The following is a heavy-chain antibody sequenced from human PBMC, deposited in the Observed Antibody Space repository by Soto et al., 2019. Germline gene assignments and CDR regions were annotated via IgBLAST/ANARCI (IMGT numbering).Heavy chain of an antibody. CDR3: ARGEGLAAAGTHYYFDY. V-gene: IGHV4-59*01. CDR2: IYYSGST. J-gene: IGHJ4*02. CDR1: GGSISSYY. D-gene: IGHD6-13*01. Sequence: QVQLQESGPGLVKPSETLSLTCTVSGGSISSYYWSWIRQPPGKGLEWIGYIYYSGSTNYNPSLKSRVTISVDTSKNPFSLKLSSVTAADTAVYYCARGEGLAAAGTHYYFDYWGQGTLVTVSS.